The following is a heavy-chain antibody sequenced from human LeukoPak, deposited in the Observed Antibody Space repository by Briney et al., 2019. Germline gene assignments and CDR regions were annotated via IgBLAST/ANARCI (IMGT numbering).Heavy chain of an antibody. CDR3: ARTHRQRYSSSWAFDY. CDR2: IYYSGST. J-gene: IGHJ4*02. D-gene: IGHD6-13*01. Sequence: SETLSLTCTVSGGSISSGRDYWGWIRQPPGKGLEWIGSIYYSGSTYYNPSLKSRVTISVDTSKNQFSLKLSSVTAADTAVYYCARTHRQRYSSSWAFDYWGQGTLVTVSS. CDR1: GGSISSGRDY. V-gene: IGHV4-39*07.